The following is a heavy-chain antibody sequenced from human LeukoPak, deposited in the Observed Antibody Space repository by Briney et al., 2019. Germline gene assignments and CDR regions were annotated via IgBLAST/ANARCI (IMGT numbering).Heavy chain of an antibody. J-gene: IGHJ4*02. CDR3: AMVRGATFDY. Sequence: PSETLSLTCTVSGGSISSYCWSWIRQPPGKGLEWIGYIYYSGSTNYNPSLKSRVTISVDTSKNQFSLKLSSVTAADTAVYYCAMVRGATFDYWGQGTLVTVSS. CDR1: GGSISSYC. V-gene: IGHV4-59*08. D-gene: IGHD3-10*01. CDR2: IYYSGST.